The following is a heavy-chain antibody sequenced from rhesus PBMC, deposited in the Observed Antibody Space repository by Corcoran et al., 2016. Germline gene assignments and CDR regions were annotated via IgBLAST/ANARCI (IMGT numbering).Heavy chain of an antibody. Sequence: QVQLQESGPGLVKPSETLSLTCAASGGSISDSYYWTWIRQPPGKGLECIGNIYGISASTYYNPSLKSRVTISKDTSKNQFFLKLSSVTAADTAMYYCARDLTVVTKRFDYWGQGVLVTVSS. D-gene: IGHD4-23*01. CDR3: ARDLTVVTKRFDY. V-gene: IGHV4S9*01. CDR1: GGSISDSYY. CDR2: IYGISAST. J-gene: IGHJ4*01.